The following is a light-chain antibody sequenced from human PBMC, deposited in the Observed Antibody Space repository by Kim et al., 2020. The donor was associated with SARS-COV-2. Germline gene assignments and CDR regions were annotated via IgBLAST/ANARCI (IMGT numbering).Light chain of an antibody. Sequence: ALGHTFRSTCQGDSRRSYYASWYQQKPGQSPVLIIYGKNNRPSGIPDRFSGSSSGNTASLTITGAQAEDEADYYCNSRDSSGNHVVFGGGTQLTVL. CDR3: NSRDSSGNHVV. J-gene: IGLJ2*01. CDR2: GKN. V-gene: IGLV3-19*01. CDR1: SRRSYY.